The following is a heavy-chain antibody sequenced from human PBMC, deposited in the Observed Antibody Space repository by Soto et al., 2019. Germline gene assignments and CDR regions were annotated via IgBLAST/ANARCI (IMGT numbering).Heavy chain of an antibody. D-gene: IGHD2-21*02. CDR1: GFTFSSYG. V-gene: IGHV3-33*01. CDR2: TWYDGSNK. CDR3: AREHMTLLNYYGMDV. J-gene: IGHJ6*02. Sequence: PXVSLRLSCAASGFTFSSYGMHGVRQAPGKGLEWVAVTWYDGSNKYYADSVKGRFTISRDNSKNTLYLQMNSLRAEDTAVYYCAREHMTLLNYYGMDVWGQGTTVTVSS.